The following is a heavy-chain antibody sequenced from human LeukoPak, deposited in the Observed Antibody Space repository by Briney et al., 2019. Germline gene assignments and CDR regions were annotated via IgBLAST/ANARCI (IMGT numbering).Heavy chain of an antibody. Sequence: SETLSLTCTVSGGSISSGGYYWSWIRQHPGKGLEWIGYIYYSGSTYYNPSLKSRVTMPVDTSKNQFSLKLSFVTAADTAVYYCARAFIPRGITMVRGVFLGWFDPWGQGTLVTVSS. J-gene: IGHJ5*02. D-gene: IGHD3-10*01. CDR3: ARAFIPRGITMVRGVFLGWFDP. V-gene: IGHV4-31*03. CDR1: GGSISSGGYY. CDR2: IYYSGST.